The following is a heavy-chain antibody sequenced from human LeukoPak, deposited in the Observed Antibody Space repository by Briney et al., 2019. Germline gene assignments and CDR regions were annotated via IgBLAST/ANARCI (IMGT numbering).Heavy chain of an antibody. V-gene: IGHV3-9*01. CDR3: ARVHRDCSGGSCYSDRRGDY. D-gene: IGHD2-15*01. CDR2: IDWNSGRI. Sequence: PGRSLRLSCVGSGFTIHDHAMHWVRQAPGKGLEWVSGIDWNSGRIGYADSVKGRFTISRDNAKNTLYLQMNSLRAEDTAVYYCARVHRDCSGGSCYSDRRGDYWGQGILVTVSS. J-gene: IGHJ4*02. CDR1: GFTIHDHA.